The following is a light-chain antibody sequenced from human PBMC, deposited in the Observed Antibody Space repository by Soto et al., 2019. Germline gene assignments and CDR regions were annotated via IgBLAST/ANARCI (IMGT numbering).Light chain of an antibody. Sequence: DIQMTQSPSSLSASVGDRVTITCRASQSISSYLNWYQQKPGKAPKLLIYAASSLQSGVPSRFSGSGSGTDFTLTISSLHPEDFATYYCQQSYSTHSWTFGQGTKVEIK. CDR3: QQSYSTHSWT. J-gene: IGKJ1*01. CDR1: QSISSY. CDR2: AAS. V-gene: IGKV1-39*01.